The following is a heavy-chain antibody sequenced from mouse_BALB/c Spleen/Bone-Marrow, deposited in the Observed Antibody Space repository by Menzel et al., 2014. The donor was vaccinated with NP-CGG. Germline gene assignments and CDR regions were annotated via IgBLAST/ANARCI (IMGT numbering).Heavy chain of an antibody. CDR3: ATGYYAMDS. J-gene: IGHJ4*01. V-gene: IGHV1-7*01. CDR2: INPTSGYT. CDR1: GYTFTSYW. Sequence: QVQLQQSGAELAKPGASVKMSCKASGYTFTSYWMHWVKQRPGQGLEWIGYINPTSGYTEYNQKFKDKATLTADKSSSTAYMLLGSLTSEDSAVYYCATGYYAMDSWGQGSSVTVSS.